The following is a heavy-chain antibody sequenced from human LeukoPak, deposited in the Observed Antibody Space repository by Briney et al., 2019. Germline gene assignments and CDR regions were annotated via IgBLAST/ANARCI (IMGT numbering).Heavy chain of an antibody. J-gene: IGHJ6*02. Sequence: SETLSLTCTVSGGSLSSYYWSWIRQPPGKGLEWIGYIYYSGSTNYNPSLKSRVTISVDTSKNQFSLKLSSVTAADTAVYYCASSSSYYYYYYYGMDVWGQGTTVTVSS. D-gene: IGHD6-6*01. V-gene: IGHV4-59*01. CDR2: IYYSGST. CDR1: GGSLSSYY. CDR3: ASSSSYYYYYYYGMDV.